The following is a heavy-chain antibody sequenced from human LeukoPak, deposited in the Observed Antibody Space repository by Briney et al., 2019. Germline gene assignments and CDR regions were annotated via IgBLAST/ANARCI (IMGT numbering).Heavy chain of an antibody. CDR1: GESVSSNNAA. V-gene: IGHV6-1*01. Sequence: SQTLSLTCAISGESVSSNNAAWTWIRQSPSRGLEWLGRTYYRSKRFNDYAVSVKSRITINPDTSKNQFFLQLNSVTPEDTAVYYCAREYLGGYLIYWGQGTLVTVSS. D-gene: IGHD3-16*02. CDR2: TYYRSKRFN. CDR3: AREYLGGYLIY. J-gene: IGHJ4*02.